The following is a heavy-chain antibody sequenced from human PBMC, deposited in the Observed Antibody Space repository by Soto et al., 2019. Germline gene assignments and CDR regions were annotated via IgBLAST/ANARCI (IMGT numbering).Heavy chain of an antibody. CDR1: GFTFSSYG. CDR2: ISYDGSNK. Sequence: GGSLRLSCAASGFTFSSYGMHWVRQAPGKGLEWVAVISYDGSNKYYADSVKGRFTISRDNSKNTLYLQMNSLRAEDTAVYYCAKPHLQYDILTGYSGRTQYYFDYWGQGTLVTVSS. CDR3: AKPHLQYDILTGYSGRTQYYFDY. D-gene: IGHD3-9*01. J-gene: IGHJ4*02. V-gene: IGHV3-30*18.